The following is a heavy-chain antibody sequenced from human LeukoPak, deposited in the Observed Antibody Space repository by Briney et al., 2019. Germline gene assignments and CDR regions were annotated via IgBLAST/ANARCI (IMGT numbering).Heavy chain of an antibody. V-gene: IGHV3-23*01. CDR2: ISGSGGST. J-gene: IGHJ6*03. D-gene: IGHD2-2*01. CDR1: GFTFSSYA. CDR3: AKQADQLLPFYYYYYMDV. Sequence: GGSLRLSCAASGFTFSSYAMSWVRQAPGKGLEWVSAISGSGGSTYYADSVKGRFTISRDNSKNTLYLQMNSLRAEDTAVYYCAKQADQLLPFYYYYYMDVWGKGTTVTVSS.